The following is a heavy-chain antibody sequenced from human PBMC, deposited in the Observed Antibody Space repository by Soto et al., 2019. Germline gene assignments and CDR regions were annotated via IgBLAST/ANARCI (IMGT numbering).Heavy chain of an antibody. V-gene: IGHV5-51*01. CDR2: IYPGDSDT. D-gene: IGHD3-22*01. J-gene: IGHJ5*02. CDR1: GFSFTSYW. CDR3: ARLDFYDSNGSSSAPRWFDP. Sequence: GESLKISCKASGFSFTSYWIGWVRQVPGKGLEWRGIIYPGDSDTRYSPSFQGQVTISVAKSISTAYLQWSSLKASDTATYYCARLDFYDSNGSSSAPRWFDPWGQGTLVTVSS.